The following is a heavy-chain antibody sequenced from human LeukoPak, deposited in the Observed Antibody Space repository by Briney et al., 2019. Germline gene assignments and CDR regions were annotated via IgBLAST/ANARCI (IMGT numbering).Heavy chain of an antibody. V-gene: IGHV5-51*01. D-gene: IGHD3-22*01. CDR2: IYPGDSDT. CDR1: RYSFTSYW. Sequence: GESLQISCQGSRYSFTSYWIGWVRPMPGKGLEWMGIIYPGDSDTRYSPSFQGQVTISADKSISTAYLQWSSLKASDTAMYYCARPNYYDSSGYYFDYWGQGTLVTVSS. CDR3: ARPNYYDSSGYYFDY. J-gene: IGHJ4*02.